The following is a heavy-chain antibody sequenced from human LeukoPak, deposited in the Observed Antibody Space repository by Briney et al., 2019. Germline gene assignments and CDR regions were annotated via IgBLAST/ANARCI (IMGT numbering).Heavy chain of an antibody. CDR2: INPSGGST. V-gene: IGHV1-46*01. CDR1: GYTFTSYY. J-gene: IGHJ6*02. D-gene: IGHD3-22*01. Sequence: GASVKVSCKASGYTFTSYYMHWVRQAPGQGLEWMGIINPSGGSTSYAQKFQGRVTMTRDTSTSTVYMELSSLRSEDTAVYYCARDRGRYYDSSGYYYTPLYYYYGMDVWGQGTTVTVSS. CDR3: ARDRGRYYDSSGYYYTPLYYYYGMDV.